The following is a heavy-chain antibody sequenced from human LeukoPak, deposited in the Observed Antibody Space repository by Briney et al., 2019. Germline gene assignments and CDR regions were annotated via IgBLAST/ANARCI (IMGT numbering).Heavy chain of an antibody. Sequence: GGSLRLSCAASGFTFSSYWMSWVRQAPGKGLEWVSAISGSGGGAYYADSVKGRFTVSRHNSKNTLYLQMNTLRADDTAVYYCALYYYGSGSYFPHYFDYWGQGTLVTVSS. D-gene: IGHD3-10*01. CDR2: ISGSGGGA. V-gene: IGHV3-23*01. J-gene: IGHJ4*02. CDR1: GFTFSSYW. CDR3: ALYYYGSGSYFPHYFDY.